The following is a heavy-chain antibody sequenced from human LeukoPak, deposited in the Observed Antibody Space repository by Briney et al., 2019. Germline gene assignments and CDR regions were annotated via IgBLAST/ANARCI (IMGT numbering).Heavy chain of an antibody. D-gene: IGHD6-13*01. J-gene: IGHJ4*02. Sequence: PGGSLTLSCAGSGDSFSRHTMNWVRRAPGKGLERIAYISSSGSPVYYADSVKGRFTISRDNARYSLYLHMNSLRAEDTAVYYCAREYDSRARFDSWGQGTLVSVSS. CDR3: AREYDSRARFDS. CDR2: ISSSGSPV. CDR1: GDSFSRHT. V-gene: IGHV3-48*01.